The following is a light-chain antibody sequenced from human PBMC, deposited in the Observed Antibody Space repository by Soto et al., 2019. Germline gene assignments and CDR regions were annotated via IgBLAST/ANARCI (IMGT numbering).Light chain of an antibody. CDR3: QQRSNWRIT. Sequence: ELVLTQSPATLSLSPGERATLSCRAHQSVNNLLAWFQQKSGQAPRLLIYDASHRATGIPARFSGSGSETDFALTISSLEPEDFAVYYCQQRSNWRITFGQGTRLEI. CDR2: DAS. V-gene: IGKV3-11*01. CDR1: QSVNNL. J-gene: IGKJ5*01.